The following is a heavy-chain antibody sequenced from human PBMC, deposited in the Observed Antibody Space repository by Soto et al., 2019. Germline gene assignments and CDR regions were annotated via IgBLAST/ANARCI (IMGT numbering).Heavy chain of an antibody. Sequence: EVQVLESGGGLVQPGGSLRLSCAASGFTFSSYAMSWVRQAPGKGLEWVSVIRGSGGSTYYADSVKGRFTSSRDNSKNTVYLQMNSLRADDTAVYYCARDRVAATREPDYWVRGTLVTVSS. CDR1: GFTFSSYA. D-gene: IGHD2-15*01. V-gene: IGHV3-23*01. CDR3: ARDRVAATREPDY. CDR2: IRGSGGST. J-gene: IGHJ4*02.